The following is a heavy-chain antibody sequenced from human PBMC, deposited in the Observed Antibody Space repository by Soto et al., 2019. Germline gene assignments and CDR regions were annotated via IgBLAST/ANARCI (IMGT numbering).Heavy chain of an antibody. CDR1: GYTFSDFD. V-gene: IGHV1-8*01. CDR3: ARGNPFNYAGFDV. Sequence: VKVSCKASGYTFSDFDINWLRQAAGRGPEWMGWMNAKSGDTFSAQRLQGKFNMTWDTSLSTAYMEVGSLTSDDAAIYYCARGNPFNYAGFDVWGQGTTVTVSS. CDR2: MNAKSGDT. D-gene: IGHD3-16*01. J-gene: IGHJ6*02.